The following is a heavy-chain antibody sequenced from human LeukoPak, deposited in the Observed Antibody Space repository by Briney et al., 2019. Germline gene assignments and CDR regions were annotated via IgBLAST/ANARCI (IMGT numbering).Heavy chain of an antibody. CDR3: AKGIATGYSSSWYLWTGFFFDY. D-gene: IGHD6-13*01. J-gene: IGHJ4*02. CDR2: IWYDGSNK. Sequence: GGSLRLSCAASGFTFSSYGMHWVRQAPGKGLEWVAVIWYDGSNKYYADSVKGRFTISRDNSKNTLYLQMNSLRAEDTAVYYCAKGIATGYSSSWYLWTGFFFDYWGQGTLVTVST. CDR1: GFTFSSYG. V-gene: IGHV3-33*06.